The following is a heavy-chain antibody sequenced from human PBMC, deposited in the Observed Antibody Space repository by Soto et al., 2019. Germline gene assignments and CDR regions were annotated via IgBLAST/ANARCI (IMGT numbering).Heavy chain of an antibody. J-gene: IGHJ4*02. CDR2: INQYGKIT. D-gene: IGHD1-26*01. V-gene: IGHV3-48*03. CDR1: GFSFEEYE. Sequence: GGSLRLSCAASGFSFEEYEMNWVRQAPGQGLEWVSYINQYGKITYYADSVKGRFTVPRDDAKNSLFLQMDSLRAEDTALYYCARAAWSDEGWDHWGQGILVTVSS. CDR3: ARAAWSDEGWDH.